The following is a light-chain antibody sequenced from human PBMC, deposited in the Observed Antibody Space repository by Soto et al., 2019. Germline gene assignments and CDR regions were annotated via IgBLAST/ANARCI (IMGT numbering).Light chain of an antibody. CDR1: QSVNRY. Sequence: EIVLTQSPATLSLSPGERATLSCRASQSVNRYLAWFQQKPGQPPRLLIYDASKRATGIPARFSGSGSGTDFTLTISSLEPEDFALYYRQQRSNWPPTRTFGQGTKV. CDR2: DAS. CDR3: QQRSNWPPTRT. V-gene: IGKV3-11*01. J-gene: IGKJ1*01.